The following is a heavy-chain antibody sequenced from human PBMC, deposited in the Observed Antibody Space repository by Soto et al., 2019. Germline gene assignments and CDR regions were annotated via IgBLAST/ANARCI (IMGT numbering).Heavy chain of an antibody. J-gene: IGHJ4*03. CDR1: GGSISSYY. CDR2: IYYSGST. V-gene: IGHV4-59*01. D-gene: IGHD2-15*01. CDR3: ASLYCSGDSCYWDY. Sequence: ETLSLTCTVSGGSISSYYLSWIRQPPGKGLEWIGYIYYSGSTNYNPSLKSRVTISVDTSRHQFSLKLSSVTAADTAMYYCASLYCSGDSCYWDYWGQGTLVTVSS.